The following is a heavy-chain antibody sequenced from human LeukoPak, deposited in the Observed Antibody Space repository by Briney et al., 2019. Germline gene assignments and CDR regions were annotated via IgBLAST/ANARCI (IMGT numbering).Heavy chain of an antibody. CDR3: ARDLMGIAYHGAFYY. V-gene: IGHV4-38-2*02. J-gene: IGHJ4*02. Sequence: PSETLSLTCTVSGYSISSGYYWGWIRQPPGKGLEWIGSIHHSGSTYYNPSLKSRVTISVDTSKNQFSLKLSSVTAADTAVYYCARDLMGIAYHGAFYYWGQGTLVTVSS. CDR2: IHHSGST. D-gene: IGHD6-13*01. CDR1: GYSISSGYY.